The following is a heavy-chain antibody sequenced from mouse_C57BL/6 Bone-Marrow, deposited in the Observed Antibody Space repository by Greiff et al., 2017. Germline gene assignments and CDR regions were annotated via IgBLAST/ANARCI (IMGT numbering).Heavy chain of an antibody. Sequence: EVKLVESGGGLVKPGGSLKLSCAASGFTFSSYAMSWVRQTPEKRLEWVATISDGGSYTYYPDNVKGRFTISRDNAKNNLYLQMSHLKSEDTAMYYCARDRLLRYLYAMDYWGQGTSVTGSS. CDR1: GFTFSSYA. J-gene: IGHJ4*01. CDR2: ISDGGSYT. V-gene: IGHV5-4*01. D-gene: IGHD1-1*01. CDR3: ARDRLLRYLYAMDY.